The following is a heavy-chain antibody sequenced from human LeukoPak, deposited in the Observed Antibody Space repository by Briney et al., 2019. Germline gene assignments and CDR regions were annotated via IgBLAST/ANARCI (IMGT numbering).Heavy chain of an antibody. CDR1: GGSISSSSYY. CDR3: ARGHRVRFQNWFDP. CDR2: IYYSGST. D-gene: IGHD1-14*01. J-gene: IGHJ5*02. Sequence: SETLSLTCTVSGGSISSSSYYWGWIRQPPGKGLEWIGSIYYSGSTYYNPSLKSRVTISVDTSKNQFSLKLSSVTAADTAVYYCARGHRVRFQNWFDPWGQGTLVTVSS. V-gene: IGHV4-39*01.